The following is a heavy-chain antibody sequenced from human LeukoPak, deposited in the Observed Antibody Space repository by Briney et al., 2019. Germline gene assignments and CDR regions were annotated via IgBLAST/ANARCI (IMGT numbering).Heavy chain of an antibody. D-gene: IGHD6-13*01. V-gene: IGHV3-23*01. CDR1: GFTFNTYA. CDR2: ICGSGGCT. Sequence: PGGSLRLSCVASGFTFNTYAMTWVRQAPGKGLEWVSSICGSGGCTYYADSVKGRFTISRDNSKNTLYLQMNSLRAEDTAVYYCTRGPGSTWYSDYWGQGTLVTVSS. CDR3: TRGPGSTWYSDY. J-gene: IGHJ4*02.